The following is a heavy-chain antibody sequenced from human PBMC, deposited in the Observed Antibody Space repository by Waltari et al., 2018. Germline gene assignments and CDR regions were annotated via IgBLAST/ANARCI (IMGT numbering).Heavy chain of an antibody. CDR2: INPKNGDT. CDR1: GCTLPGYA. CDR3: LRDSSGSHFDY. V-gene: IGHV1-2*06. D-gene: IGHD3-22*01. J-gene: IGHJ4*02. Sequence: LVQSGAGVKKPGAAVRVSCKTSGCTLPGYARLWVGQATGQGLEGMGRINPKNGDTHYAQKVQGRVARTTDTSTNTALMELHSLRSDDTAVYYCLRDSSGSHFDYWGQGTLVTVSS.